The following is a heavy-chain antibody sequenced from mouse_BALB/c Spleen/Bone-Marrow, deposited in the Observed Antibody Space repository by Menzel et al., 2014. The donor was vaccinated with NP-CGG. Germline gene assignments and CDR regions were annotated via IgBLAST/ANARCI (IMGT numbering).Heavy chain of an antibody. CDR1: GFNIKDTY. D-gene: IGHD1-1*01. V-gene: IGHV14-3*02. CDR2: IDPANGNT. Sequence: VQLQQSGAELVKPGASVKLSCTASGFNIKDTYMHWVKQRPEQGLEWIGRIDPANGNTKYDPKFQGEATITADTSSNTAYLQLSSLTSEDTAVYYCASYYYGSSGFAYWGQGTLVTVSA. CDR3: ASYYYGSSGFAY. J-gene: IGHJ3*01.